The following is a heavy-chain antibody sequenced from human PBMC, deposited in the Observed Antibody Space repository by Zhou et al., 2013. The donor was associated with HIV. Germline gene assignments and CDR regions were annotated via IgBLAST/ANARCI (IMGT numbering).Heavy chain of an antibody. J-gene: IGHJ4*02. CDR1: GYTFTNYD. CDR3: VGYSRGYNWFRN. D-gene: IGHD5-12*01. Sequence: QVQLVQSGAEVKKPGASVKVSCKTSGYTFTNYDINWVRQATGQGLEWMGWMNPNSGNTGYAQKFQGRVSITRNTSISTAYMDLIRLTSDDTAVYFCVGYSRGYNWFRNWGQGTLVTVSS. CDR2: MNPNSGNT. V-gene: IGHV1-8*03.